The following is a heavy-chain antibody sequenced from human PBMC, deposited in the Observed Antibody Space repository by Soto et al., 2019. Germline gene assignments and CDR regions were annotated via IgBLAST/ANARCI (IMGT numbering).Heavy chain of an antibody. J-gene: IGHJ4*02. V-gene: IGHV1-3*01. CDR1: GYTFTSYA. CDR2: INAGSGNT. Sequence: GASVKVSCKASGYTFTSYAMHWVRQAPGQRLEWMGWINAGSGNTKYSQKFQGRVTITRDTSASTAYMELSSLRSEDTAVYYCARANGVEIFSRHFDYWGQGTLVTVSS. D-gene: IGHD2-8*01. CDR3: ARANGVEIFSRHFDY.